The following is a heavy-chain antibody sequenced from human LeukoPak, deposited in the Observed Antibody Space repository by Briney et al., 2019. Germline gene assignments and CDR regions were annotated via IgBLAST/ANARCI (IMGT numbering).Heavy chain of an antibody. D-gene: IGHD2-15*01. CDR2: INPNSGGT. CDR3: ARDLCSGGSRYYFDY. CDR1: GYTFTGYY. Sequence: ASVKVSCKASGYTFTGYYMHWVRQAPGQGLEWMGRINPNSGGTNYAQKFQGRVTMTRDTSISTAYMELSRLRSDDTAVYYCARDLCSGGSRYYFDYWGQGTLVTVSS. V-gene: IGHV1-2*06. J-gene: IGHJ4*02.